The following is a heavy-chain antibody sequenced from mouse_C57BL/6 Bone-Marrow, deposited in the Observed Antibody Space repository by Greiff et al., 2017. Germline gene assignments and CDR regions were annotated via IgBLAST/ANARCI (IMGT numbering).Heavy chain of an antibody. J-gene: IGHJ2*01. V-gene: IGHV14-4*01. CDR3: TPTVVAKGGY. D-gene: IGHD1-1*01. CDR1: GFNIKDDY. Sequence: EVQLQQSGAELVRPGASVKLSCTASGFNIKDDYMHWVKQRPEQGLEWIGWIDPENGDTEYASQFQGKATITADTSYNPAYLQLSSLTSEDTAVYYCTPTVVAKGGYWGQGTTLTVSS. CDR2: IDPENGDT.